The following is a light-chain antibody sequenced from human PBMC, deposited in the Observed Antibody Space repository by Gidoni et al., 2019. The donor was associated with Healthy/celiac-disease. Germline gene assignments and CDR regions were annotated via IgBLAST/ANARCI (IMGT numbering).Light chain of an antibody. CDR1: QSISSY. V-gene: IGKV1-39*01. J-gene: IGKJ1*01. Sequence: DIQMTQSPSSLSASVGDRVTITCRASQSISSYLNWYQQKPGQAPKLRIYAASSLQSGVPSRFSGSGSGTDCTRTISSLQPEDFATYYCQQSYSTPRTFGQGTKVEIK. CDR3: QQSYSTPRT. CDR2: AAS.